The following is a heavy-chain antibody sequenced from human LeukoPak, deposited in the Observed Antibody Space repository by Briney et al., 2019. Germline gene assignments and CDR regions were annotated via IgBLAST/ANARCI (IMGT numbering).Heavy chain of an antibody. Sequence: GGTLRLSCAASGFTFSNHGMNWVRQAPGKGLEWVSGISPSGDITYYADSVKGRFTISRDNSKNMVYLQVISLTAEDTAVYYCAKDDAWLRFGEWSQGTLVTVSA. CDR1: GFTFSNHG. V-gene: IGHV3-23*01. J-gene: IGHJ4*02. D-gene: IGHD3-10*01. CDR3: AKDDAWLRFGE. CDR2: ISPSGDIT.